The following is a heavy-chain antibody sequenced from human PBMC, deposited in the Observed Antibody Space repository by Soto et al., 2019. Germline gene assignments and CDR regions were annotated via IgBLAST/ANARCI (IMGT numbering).Heavy chain of an antibody. Sequence: PSETLSLTCTVSGGSISSDDFYWSWIRQHPGKGLEWIGYIYYSGNTYYNPSLKSRVTILVDTSKNQFSLKLSSVTAADTAVYYCSRVPGPWGQGTLVTVSS. J-gene: IGHJ5*02. CDR3: SRVPGP. V-gene: IGHV4-31*03. CDR1: GGSISSDDFY. CDR2: IYYSGNT.